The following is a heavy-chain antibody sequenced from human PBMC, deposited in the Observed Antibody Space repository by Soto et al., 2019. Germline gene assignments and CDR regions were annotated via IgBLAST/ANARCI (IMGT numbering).Heavy chain of an antibody. J-gene: IGHJ4*02. CDR1: GYTFTSYD. CDR3: ARGGPNCSGGSCYHLGY. Sequence: ASVKVSCKASGYTFTSYDINWVRQATGQGLEWMGWMNPNSGNTGYAQKFQGRVTMTRNTSISTAYMELSSLRSEDTAVYYCARGGPNCSGGSCYHLGYWGQGTLVTVSS. V-gene: IGHV1-8*01. CDR2: MNPNSGNT. D-gene: IGHD2-15*01.